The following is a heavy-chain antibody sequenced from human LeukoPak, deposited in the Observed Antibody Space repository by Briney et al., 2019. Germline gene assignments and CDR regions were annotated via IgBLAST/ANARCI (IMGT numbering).Heavy chain of an antibody. D-gene: IGHD3-10*01. J-gene: IGHJ4*02. CDR1: GGSISSSSYY. CDR2: IYYSGST. V-gene: IGHV4-39*01. CDR3: VRSNAGESYYFVY. Sequence: SETLSLTCTVSGGSISSSSYYWGWIRQPPGKGLEWIGNIYYSGSTYYNPSLKSRVTISVDTSKNQFSLKLSSVTAPYTAVKYCVRSNAGESYYFVYWGQGTMVTVSS.